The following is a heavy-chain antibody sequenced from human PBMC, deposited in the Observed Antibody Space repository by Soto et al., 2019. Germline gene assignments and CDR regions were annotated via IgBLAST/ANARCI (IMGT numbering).Heavy chain of an antibody. CDR1: GFTFSNYA. Sequence: QVHLVDSGGGVVQPGRSLRLSCAASGFTFSNYAMHWVRQAPGKGLEWVALLSFDGSNEYYADSVKGRFTISRDNTNNMLFLQMNSLTPEDTAVYYCAKDPGVGYCSGGSCYVPDFWGQGTLVTVSS. J-gene: IGHJ4*02. V-gene: IGHV3-30-3*01. D-gene: IGHD2-15*01. CDR2: LSFDGSNE. CDR3: AKDPGVGYCSGGSCYVPDF.